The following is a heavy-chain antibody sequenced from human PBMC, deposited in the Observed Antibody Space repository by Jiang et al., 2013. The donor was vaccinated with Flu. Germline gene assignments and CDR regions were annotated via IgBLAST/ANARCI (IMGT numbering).Heavy chain of an antibody. CDR3: AQYGVTTIFGLVIRQGWLDP. V-gene: IGHV2-5*02. CDR1: GFSLTLVEWV. CDR2: FIGMMI. Sequence: TLTLTCTFSGFSLTLVEWVWAGSVSPQERPWNGLHSFIGMMISATTPSLKSRVTITKDTSKDQVVLTMTDMDPEDTATYYCAQYGVTTIFGLVIRQGWLDPWGQGTLVTVSS. J-gene: IGHJ5*02. D-gene: IGHD3/OR15-3a*01.